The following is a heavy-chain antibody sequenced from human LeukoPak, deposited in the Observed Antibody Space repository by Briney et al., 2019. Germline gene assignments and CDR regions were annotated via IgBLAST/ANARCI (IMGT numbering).Heavy chain of an antibody. CDR1: GYTFTSYG. D-gene: IGHD5-12*01. J-gene: IGHJ6*02. CDR3: ARLVSGYEEHYGMDV. V-gene: IGHV1-18*01. Sequence: ASVKVSCKASGYTFTSYGISWVRQAPGQGREWMGWISAYNGNTNYAQKLQGRVTMTTDTSTSTAYMELRSLRSDDTAVYYCARLVSGYEEHYGMDVWGQGTTVTVSS. CDR2: ISAYNGNT.